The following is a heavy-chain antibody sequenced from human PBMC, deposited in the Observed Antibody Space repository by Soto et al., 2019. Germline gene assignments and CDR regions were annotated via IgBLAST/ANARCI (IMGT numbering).Heavy chain of an antibody. V-gene: IGHV3-23*01. CDR1: GFTFSIYA. CDR2: LSASGDNT. J-gene: IGHJ4*02. D-gene: IGHD1-1*01. Sequence: GGSLRLSCAASGFTFSIYAMNWVRLAPGKGLEWVSALSASGDNTYYADSVKGRFTISRDNSKNTLYLQMNSLRAEDTAVYYCAKAGTHSYSDCWGQGTLVTVSS. CDR3: AKAGTHSYSDC.